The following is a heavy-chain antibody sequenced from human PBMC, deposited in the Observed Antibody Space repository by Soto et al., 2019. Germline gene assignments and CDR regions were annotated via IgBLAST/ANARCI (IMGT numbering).Heavy chain of an antibody. CDR2: ISSSSYT. D-gene: IGHD2-21*02. Sequence: GGSLRLSCAASGFTFSDYYMSWIRQAPGKGLEWVSYISSSSYTNYADSVKGRFTISRDNAKNSLYLQMNSLRAEDTAVYYCARVGGNSGYYYYGMDVWGQGTTVTVSS. J-gene: IGHJ6*02. CDR3: ARVGGNSGYYYYGMDV. CDR1: GFTFSDYY. V-gene: IGHV3-11*06.